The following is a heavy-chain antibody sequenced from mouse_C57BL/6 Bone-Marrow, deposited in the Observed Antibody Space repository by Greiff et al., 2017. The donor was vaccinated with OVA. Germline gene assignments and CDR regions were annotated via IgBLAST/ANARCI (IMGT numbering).Heavy chain of an antibody. D-gene: IGHD2-1*01. CDR1: GYAFTNYL. CDR3: ARFGNYGYFDV. Sequence: VQLQQSGAELVRPGTSVKVSCKASGYAFTNYLIEWVKQRPGQGLEWIGVINPGSGGTNYNEKFKGKATLTADKSSSTAYMQLSSLTSEDSAVYFCARFGNYGYFDVWGTGTTVTVSS. V-gene: IGHV1-54*01. J-gene: IGHJ1*03. CDR2: INPGSGGT.